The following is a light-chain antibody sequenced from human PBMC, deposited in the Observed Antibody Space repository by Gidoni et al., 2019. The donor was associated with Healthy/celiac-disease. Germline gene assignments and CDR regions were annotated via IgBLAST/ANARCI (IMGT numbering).Light chain of an antibody. V-gene: IGLV2-14*01. CDR2: DVS. CDR1: SSDVGGYNY. J-gene: IGLJ2*01. CDR3: SSYTISSTLVL. Sequence: QSAMTQPASVSGSPGQSSTISCTGTSSDVGGYNYVSWYQQHPGKAPKLMISDVSTRPSGVPNRVSGSNSGNTAPLTLSGLQSEDEAYYYCSSYTISSTLVLFGGWTKLTVL.